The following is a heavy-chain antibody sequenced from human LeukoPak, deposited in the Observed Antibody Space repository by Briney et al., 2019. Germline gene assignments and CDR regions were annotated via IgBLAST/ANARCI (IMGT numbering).Heavy chain of an antibody. CDR2: IYYSGCT. CDR3: ARQLRGGGSYKVRYYGMDV. CDR1: GGSISSSSYY. D-gene: IGHD1-26*01. Sequence: SSETLSLTCTVSGGSISSSSYYWGWIRQPPGKGLEWIGSIYYSGCTYYNPSLKSRVTISVDTSKNQFSLKLSSVTAADTAVYYCARQLRGGGSYKVRYYGMDVWGQGTTVTVSS. J-gene: IGHJ6*02. V-gene: IGHV4-39*01.